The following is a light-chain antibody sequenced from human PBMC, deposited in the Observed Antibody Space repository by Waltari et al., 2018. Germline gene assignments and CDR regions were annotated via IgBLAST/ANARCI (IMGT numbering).Light chain of an antibody. CDR3: SSYTSSISVV. CDR2: DVT. CDR1: SRDVGGYNF. Sequence: QSALPQPASVSGSPGQSITISCTGPSRDVGGYNFVSWYQQHPGKAPKLMVYDVTNRPSGVSNRFSGSKSGNTASLTISGLQAEDEADYYCSSYTSSISVVFGGGTKLTVL. J-gene: IGLJ2*01. V-gene: IGLV2-14*03.